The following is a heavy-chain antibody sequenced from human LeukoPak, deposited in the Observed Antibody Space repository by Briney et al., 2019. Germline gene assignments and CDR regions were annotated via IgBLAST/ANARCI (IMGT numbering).Heavy chain of an antibody. CDR1: GFSLSTSGVG. D-gene: IGHD3-22*01. CDR2: IYWDDDK. CDR3: AHSTYYYDSSGYATPGYFQH. V-gene: IGHV2-5*02. Sequence: SGPTLVNPTQTLTLTCTFSGFSLSTSGVGVGWIRQPPGKALEWLALIYWDDDKRYSPSLKSRLTITKDTSKNQVVLTMTNMDPVDTATYYCAHSTYYYDSSGYATPGYFQHWGQGTLVTVSS. J-gene: IGHJ1*01.